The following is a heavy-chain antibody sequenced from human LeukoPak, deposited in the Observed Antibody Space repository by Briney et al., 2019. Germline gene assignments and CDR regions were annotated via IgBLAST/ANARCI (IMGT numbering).Heavy chain of an antibody. V-gene: IGHV3-48*03. CDR3: ARGGRDPTYYYDSSGYYLFDY. CDR2: ISSNGSTI. CDR1: GFTFSSYE. J-gene: IGHJ4*02. Sequence: GGSLRLSCAASGFTFSSYEMNWVRQAPGKGLEWVSYISSNGSTIYYADSVKGRFTISRDNAKNSLYLQMNSLRAEDTAVYYCARGGRDPTYYYDSSGYYLFDYWGQGTLVTVSS. D-gene: IGHD3-22*01.